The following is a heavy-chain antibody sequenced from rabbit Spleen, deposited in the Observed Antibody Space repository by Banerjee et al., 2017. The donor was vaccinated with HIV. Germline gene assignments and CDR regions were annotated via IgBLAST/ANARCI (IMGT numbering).Heavy chain of an antibody. CDR2: IYTGSGST. D-gene: IGHD4-1*01. CDR1: GFSCYYKCV. J-gene: IGHJ4*01. CDR3: ARDLAGAVGWNFDL. V-gene: IGHV1S45*01. Sequence: QEQLVESGGGLVQPEGSLTLTCKASGFSCYYKCVMCWVRQAPGKGLEWIGCIYTGSGSTYYASWAKDRFTISKASWTTVTLQMISLTDADTARYFCARDLAGAVGWNFDLWGPGTLVTVS.